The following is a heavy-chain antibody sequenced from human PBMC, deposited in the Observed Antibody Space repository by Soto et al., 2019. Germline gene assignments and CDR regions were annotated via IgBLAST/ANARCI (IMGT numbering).Heavy chain of an antibody. J-gene: IGHJ3*02. Sequence: QVQLVESGGGVVQPGRSLRLSCAASGFTFSSYGMHWVRQAPGKGLEWVAVISYDGSNKYYADSVKGRFTISRDNSKNTLYLQMNSRRAEDTAVYYCTGWADAFDIWGQGTMVTVSS. CDR3: TGWADAFDI. CDR1: GFTFSSYG. CDR2: ISYDGSNK. D-gene: IGHD3-16*01. V-gene: IGHV3-30*03.